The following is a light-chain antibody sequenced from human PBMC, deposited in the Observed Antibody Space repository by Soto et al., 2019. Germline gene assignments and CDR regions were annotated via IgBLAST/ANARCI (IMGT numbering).Light chain of an antibody. J-gene: IGKJ2*01. CDR1: QSVSSN. Sequence: EIVMTQSPATLSVSPGERATLSCRASQSVSSNLARYQQKPGQAPRLLIYGASTRATGIPARFSGSGSGTEFTLTISSLQSEDFAVYYCQQYNNWLMYTFGQGTKVDIK. CDR2: GAS. CDR3: QQYNNWLMYT. V-gene: IGKV3-15*01.